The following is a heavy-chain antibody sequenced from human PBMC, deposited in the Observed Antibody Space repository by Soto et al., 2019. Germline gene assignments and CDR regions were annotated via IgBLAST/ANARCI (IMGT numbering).Heavy chain of an antibody. J-gene: IGHJ5*02. CDR1: GYNFNSYT. CDR2: ISAYNGNT. CDR3: ARVVGALGPWFDP. Sequence: QVQLVQSGAEVKKPGASVKVSCKASGYNFNSYTISWGRQAPGQGLEWMGRISAYNGNTNYAQKLQGRVTMTTDTSTSTAYRELRSLRSDDTAVYHCARVVGALGPWFDPWGQGTLVTVSS. V-gene: IGHV1-18*01. D-gene: IGHD1-26*01.